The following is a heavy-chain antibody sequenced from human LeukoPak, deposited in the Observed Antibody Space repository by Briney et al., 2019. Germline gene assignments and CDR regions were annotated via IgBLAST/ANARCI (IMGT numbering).Heavy chain of an antibody. CDR1: GGSFSGFY. D-gene: IGHD4-17*01. CDR3: ARGKITVTGYYYAMDV. J-gene: IGHJ6*02. Sequence: PSETLSLTCTVSGGSFSGFYWSWIRQSPGKGLEWIGEFNHGGSTNYSPSLKSRVTISVDMSKLYFSLRLSSVTAADTAVYYCARGKITVTGYYYAMDVWGQGTAVTVSS. CDR2: FNHGGST. V-gene: IGHV4-34*01.